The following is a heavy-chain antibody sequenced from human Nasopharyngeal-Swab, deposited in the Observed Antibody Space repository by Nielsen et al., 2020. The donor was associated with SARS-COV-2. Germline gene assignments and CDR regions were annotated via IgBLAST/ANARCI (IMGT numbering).Heavy chain of an antibody. D-gene: IGHD3-22*01. CDR2: INHSGST. V-gene: IGHV4-34*01. J-gene: IGHJ4*02. CDR1: GGSFSGYY. CDR3: ARVRGYYYDSSGYEAVPFDY. Sequence: GSLRLSCAVYGGSFSGYYWSWVRQPPGKGLEWIGEINHSGSTNYNPSHKIRVTISVDTSKNQFSLQLSSVTAADTAVYYCARVRGYYYDSSGYEAVPFDYWGQGTLVTVSS.